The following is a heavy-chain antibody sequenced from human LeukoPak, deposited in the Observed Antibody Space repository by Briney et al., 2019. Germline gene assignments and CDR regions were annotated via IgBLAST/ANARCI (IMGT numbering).Heavy chain of an antibody. CDR1: GFTFSSYG. D-gene: IGHD1-26*01. CDR3: TTARVGATLDFDY. Sequence: TGGSLRLSCAASGFTFSSYGMNWVRQAPGKGLEWVAFIRYDGSIKYSADSVKGRFTISRDNSKNTLFLQMNSLKTEDTAVYYCTTARVGATLDFDYWGQGTLVTVSS. V-gene: IGHV3-30*02. J-gene: IGHJ4*02. CDR2: IRYDGSIK.